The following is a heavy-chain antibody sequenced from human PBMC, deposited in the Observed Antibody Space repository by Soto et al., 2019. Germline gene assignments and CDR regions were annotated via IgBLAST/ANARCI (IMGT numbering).Heavy chain of an antibody. V-gene: IGHV4-30-2*05. CDR1: GGSISSGGYS. CDR3: ARVRDTSGSYYFLLY. CDR2: IYHSGST. D-gene: IGHD3-22*01. Sequence: SETLSLTCAVSGGSISSGGYSWSWIRQPPGKGLEWIGYIYHSGSTYYNPSLKSRVTISVDTSKNQFSLKLSSVTAADTAVYYCARVRDTSGSYYFLLYWREGPLVTVS. J-gene: IGHJ4*02.